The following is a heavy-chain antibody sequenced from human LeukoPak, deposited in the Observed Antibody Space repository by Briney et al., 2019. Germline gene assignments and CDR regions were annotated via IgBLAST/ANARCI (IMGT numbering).Heavy chain of an antibody. J-gene: IGHJ3*02. CDR3: ARDMGIKHYGSGGLAFDI. D-gene: IGHD3-10*01. V-gene: IGHV4-4*07. CDR1: GGSIKRDY. Sequence: PSETLSLTCTVSGGSIKRDYWNWVRQPAGEGLEWIGRIHYSGATNYNPSLRSRVTMSVDTSKNQFSLKLSSVTAADTAVYYCARDMGIKHYGSGGLAFDIWGQGTVVTVSS. CDR2: IHYSGAT.